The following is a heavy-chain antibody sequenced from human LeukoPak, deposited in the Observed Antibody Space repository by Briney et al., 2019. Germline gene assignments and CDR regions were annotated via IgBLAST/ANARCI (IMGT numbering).Heavy chain of an antibody. CDR1: GGTFSSYA. CDR2: IIPIFGTA. V-gene: IGHV1-69*05. CDR3: ARVGGYSDYGEHYYYYMDV. D-gene: IGHD5-12*01. Sequence: SVKVSCKASGGTFSSYAISWVRQAPGQGLEWMGGIIPIFGTANYAQKFQGRVTITTDESTSTAYMELSSLRSEDTAVYYCARVGGYSDYGEHYYYYMDVWGKGTTVTVSS. J-gene: IGHJ6*03.